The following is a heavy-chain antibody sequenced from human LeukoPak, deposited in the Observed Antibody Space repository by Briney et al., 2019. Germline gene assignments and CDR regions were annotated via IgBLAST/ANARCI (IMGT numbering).Heavy chain of an antibody. D-gene: IGHD4-17*01. J-gene: IGHJ5*02. V-gene: IGHV4-59*01. CDR3: ARVFRGAVTSNWFDP. CDR1: GGSINGYY. Sequence: KPSETLSLTYTVSGGSINGYYWTWIRQPPGKGLEWIGYISDSGSTNYYPSLKSRVTMSVDSSNTEFSLRLNSVTAADTAVYYCARVFRGAVTSNWFDPWGQGTLVTVSS. CDR2: ISDSGST.